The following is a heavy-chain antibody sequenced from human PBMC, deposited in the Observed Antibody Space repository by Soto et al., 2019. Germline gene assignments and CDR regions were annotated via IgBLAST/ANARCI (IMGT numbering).Heavy chain of an antibody. CDR2: ISSSSSYI. CDR1: GFTFSSYC. CDR3: ARGPLRAPYYFDY. J-gene: IGHJ4*02. Sequence: GSLRLSCAASGFTFSSYCMNWVRQAPGKGLEWVSSISSSSSYIYYADSVKGRFTISRDNAKNSLYLQMNSLRAEDTAVYYCARGPLRAPYYFDYWGQGTLVTVSS. V-gene: IGHV3-21*01.